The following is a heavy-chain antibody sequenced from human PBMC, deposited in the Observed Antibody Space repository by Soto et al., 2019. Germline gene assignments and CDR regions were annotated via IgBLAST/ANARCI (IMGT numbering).Heavy chain of an antibody. CDR3: ARGYCCGGSWYVYYFDY. J-gene: IGHJ4*02. D-gene: IGHD2-15*01. Sequence: QVQLVESGGGVVQPGRSLRLSCAASGFTFSSYGMHWVRQAPGKGLEWVAVIWYDGSNKYYADSVKGRFTISRDNSKNTLYLQMNSLRAEDTAVYYCARGYCCGGSWYVYYFDYWGQGTLVTVSS. CDR1: GFTFSSYG. V-gene: IGHV3-33*01. CDR2: IWYDGSNK.